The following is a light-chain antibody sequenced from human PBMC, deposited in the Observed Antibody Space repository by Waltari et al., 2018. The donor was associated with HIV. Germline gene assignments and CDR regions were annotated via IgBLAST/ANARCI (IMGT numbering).Light chain of an antibody. V-gene: IGLV2-14*01. CDR1: RSDVGGYNY. Sequence: QSALPPPASVSGSPGQPLTISCSGSRSDVGGYNYVSWCQQHPGKAPKLMIYDVSDRPSGFSNRFSGSKSDNTASLTISGLQTEDEADYYCSSYTSSYTVIFGGGTKLTVL. CDR3: SSYTSSYTVI. CDR2: DVS. J-gene: IGLJ2*01.